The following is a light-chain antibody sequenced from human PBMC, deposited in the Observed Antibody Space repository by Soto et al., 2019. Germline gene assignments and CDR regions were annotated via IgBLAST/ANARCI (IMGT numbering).Light chain of an antibody. J-gene: IGLJ2*01. CDR3: TSYTSSSTLV. V-gene: IGLV2-14*01. Sequence: QSALTQPASVSGSPGQSITISCTGTSGDFGTYNYVSWYQQHPGKAPRLMIYDFNNRPSGVSIRFSGSKSGNTASLTISGLQAEDEADYYCTSYTSSSTLVFGGGTKLTVL. CDR1: SGDFGTYNY. CDR2: DFN.